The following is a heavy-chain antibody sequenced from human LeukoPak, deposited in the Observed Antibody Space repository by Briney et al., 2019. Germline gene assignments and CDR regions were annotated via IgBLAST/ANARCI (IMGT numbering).Heavy chain of an antibody. D-gene: IGHD6-6*01. J-gene: IGHJ6*03. CDR1: GFTFSSYA. CDR3: ARGSGIAARPFSRDYYYYMDV. CDR2: ISYDGSNK. Sequence: PGRSLRLSCAASGFTFSSYAMHWVRQAPGKGLEWVAVISYDGSNKYYADSVKGRFTISRDNSKNTLYLQMNSLRAEDTAVYYCARGSGIAARPFSRDYYYYMDVWGKGTTVTVSS. V-gene: IGHV3-30*01.